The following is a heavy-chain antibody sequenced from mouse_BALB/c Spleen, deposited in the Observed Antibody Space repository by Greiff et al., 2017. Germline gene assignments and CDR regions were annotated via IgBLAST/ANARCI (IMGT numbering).Heavy chain of an antibody. CDR2: ISYSGST. V-gene: IGHV3-2*02. Sequence: EVKLVESGPGLVKPSQSLSLTCTVTGYSITSDYAWNWIRQFPGNKLEWMGYISYSGSTSYNPSLKSRISITRDTSKNQFFLQLNSVTTEDTATYYCARLSLSYYAMDYWGQGTSVTVSS. CDR3: ARLSLSYYAMDY. J-gene: IGHJ4*01. CDR1: GYSITSDYA.